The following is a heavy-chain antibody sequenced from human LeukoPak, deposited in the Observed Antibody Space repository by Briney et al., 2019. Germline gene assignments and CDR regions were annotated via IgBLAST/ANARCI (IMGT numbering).Heavy chain of an antibody. J-gene: IGHJ4*02. D-gene: IGHD2-15*01. CDR1: GGSISSYY. V-gene: IGHV4-59*01. CDR2: IYYSGST. CDR3: ARVGCSGGSCYFDY. Sequence: SETLSLTCTVSGGSISSYYWTWIRQPPGKGLEWIGYIYYSGSTNYNPSLKSRVTISVDTSKNQFSLKLSSVTAADTAVYYCARVGCSGGSCYFDYWGQGTLVTVSS.